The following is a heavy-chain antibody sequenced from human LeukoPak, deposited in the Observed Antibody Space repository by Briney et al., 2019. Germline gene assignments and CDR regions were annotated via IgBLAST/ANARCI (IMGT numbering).Heavy chain of an antibody. J-gene: IGHJ4*02. Sequence: SETLSLTCAVYGGSFSGYYWSWIRQPPGKGLEWIGEINRSGSTNYNPSLKSRVTISVDTSKNQFSLKLRSVTAADTAVYYCARLKLSGDDYWGQGTLVTVSS. D-gene: IGHD4-17*01. V-gene: IGHV4-34*01. CDR3: ARLKLSGDDY. CDR1: GGSFSGYY. CDR2: INRSGST.